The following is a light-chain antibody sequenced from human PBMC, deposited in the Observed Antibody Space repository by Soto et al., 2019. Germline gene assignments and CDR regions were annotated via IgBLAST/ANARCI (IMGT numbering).Light chain of an antibody. Sequence: EIVLTQSPATLSLSPGERATLSCRASQSVNRQLAWYQQKPGRAPRLLIYDASNRATGVPARFSGSGSGTDFTLTISSLGPEDFAVYYCQQRGGWPPFTFGQGTKLEIK. J-gene: IGKJ2*01. CDR1: QSVNRQ. V-gene: IGKV3-11*01. CDR3: QQRGGWPPFT. CDR2: DAS.